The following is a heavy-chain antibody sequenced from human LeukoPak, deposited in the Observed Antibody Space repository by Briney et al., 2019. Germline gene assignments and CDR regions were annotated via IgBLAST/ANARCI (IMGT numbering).Heavy chain of an antibody. CDR3: ARTTGWLKFDP. CDR1: GGSFSGYY. V-gene: IGHV4-34*01. CDR2: INHSGST. Sequence: SETLSLTCAIYGGSFSGYYWSWIRQPPGKGLEWIGEINHSGSTNYNPSLKSRVTISVDTSKNQFSLKLSSATAADTAVYYCARTTGWLKFDPWGQGTLVTVSS. D-gene: IGHD5-18*01. J-gene: IGHJ5*02.